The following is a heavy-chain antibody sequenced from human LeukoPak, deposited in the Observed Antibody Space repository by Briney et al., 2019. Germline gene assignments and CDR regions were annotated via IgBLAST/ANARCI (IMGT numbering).Heavy chain of an antibody. J-gene: IGHJ4*02. Sequence: GGSLRLSCAASGHTFSSYWMSWVRQAPGKGLEWVANTNQDGSEKYYVDSVKGRFTISRDNDKNSLYLQMDSLRAEDTAVYYCARDYGGNSIDYWGRGTLVTVSS. V-gene: IGHV3-7*05. CDR1: GHTFSSYW. CDR2: TNQDGSEK. D-gene: IGHD4-23*01. CDR3: ARDYGGNSIDY.